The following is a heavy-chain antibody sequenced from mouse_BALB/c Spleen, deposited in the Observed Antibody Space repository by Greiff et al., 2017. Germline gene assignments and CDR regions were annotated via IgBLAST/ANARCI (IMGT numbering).Heavy chain of an antibody. CDR3: ARGTSYGSSYPFAY. CDR1: GFTFSSYA. J-gene: IGHJ3*01. D-gene: IGHD1-1*01. CDR2: ISSGGSYT. V-gene: IGHV5-9-4*01. Sequence: DVHLVESGGGLVKPGGSLKLSCAASGFTFSSYAMSWVRQSPEKRLEWVAEISSGGSYTYYPDTVTGRFTISRDNAKNTLYLEMSSLRSEDTAMYYCARGTSYGSSYPFAYWGQGTLVTVSA.